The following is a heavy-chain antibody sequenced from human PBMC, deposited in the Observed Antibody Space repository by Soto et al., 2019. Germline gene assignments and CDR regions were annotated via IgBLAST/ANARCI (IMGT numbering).Heavy chain of an antibody. J-gene: IGHJ6*02. CDR3: VRLSTGFYTKTTCQPYFGMDV. Sequence: PGGSLKISCQASGYTFSAFWITWVRQLPGKGLEWMATIDPRDSYSNYSLSFQGHVTISADKSIGSAYLQWSLLEASDTAIYYCVRLSTGFYTKTTCQPYFGMDVWGQGTTVTVSS. V-gene: IGHV5-10-1*01. CDR2: IDPRDSYS. D-gene: IGHD3-16*01. CDR1: GYTFSAFW.